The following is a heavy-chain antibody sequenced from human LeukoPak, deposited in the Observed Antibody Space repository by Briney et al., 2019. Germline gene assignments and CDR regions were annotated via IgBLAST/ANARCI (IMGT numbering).Heavy chain of an antibody. J-gene: IGHJ5*02. V-gene: IGHV3-23*01. D-gene: IGHD4-23*01. CDR2: ISGSGGST. CDR3: AKDRYGGNSGWFDP. Sequence: GGSLRLSCAASGFTFSSYAMSWVRQAPGKGLELVSAISGSGGSTYYADSVKGRSTISRDNSKNTLYLQMNSLRAEDTAVYYCAKDRYGGNSGWFDPWGQGTLVTVSS. CDR1: GFTFSSYA.